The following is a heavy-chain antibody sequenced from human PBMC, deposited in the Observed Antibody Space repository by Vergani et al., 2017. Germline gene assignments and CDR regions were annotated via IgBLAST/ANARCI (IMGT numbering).Heavy chain of an antibody. Sequence: EVQLVESGGGLVQPGGSLKLSCAASGFTFSGSAMHWVRQASGKGLEWVGRIRSKANSYATAYAASVKGRFTISRDDSKNTAYLQMNSLRAEDTAVYYCAREEAAAGTGSWGQGTLVTVSS. V-gene: IGHV3-73*01. CDR2: IRSKANSYAT. D-gene: IGHD6-13*01. CDR1: GFTFSGSA. CDR3: AREEAAAGTGS. J-gene: IGHJ5*02.